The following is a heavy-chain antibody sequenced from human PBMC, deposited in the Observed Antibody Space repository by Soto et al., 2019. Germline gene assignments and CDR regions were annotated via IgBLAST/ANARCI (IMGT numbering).Heavy chain of an antibody. D-gene: IGHD3-3*01. Sequence: GGSLRLSCTAPGFTFGDYAMSWFRQAPGKGLEWVGFIRSKAYGGTTEYAASVKGRFTISRDDSKSIAYLQMNSLKTEDTAVYYCTKNRWVDVGYDFSYYMDVWGKGTTVTVSS. CDR3: TKNRWVDVGYDFSYYMDV. V-gene: IGHV3-49*03. J-gene: IGHJ6*03. CDR2: IRSKAYGGTT. CDR1: GFTFGDYA.